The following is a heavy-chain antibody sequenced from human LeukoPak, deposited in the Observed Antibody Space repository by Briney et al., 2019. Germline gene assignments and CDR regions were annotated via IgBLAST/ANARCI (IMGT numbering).Heavy chain of an antibody. Sequence: GASVKVSCKASGYIFTSHGFSWVRLAPGQGLEWVGWISAYDGHTTYADNFQGRVTMTTDTTTTTAYMELKGLRSDDTAVYYCARDAPKLELPRVWRFWGQGTLVTVSS. CDR1: GYIFTSHG. D-gene: IGHD1-7*01. V-gene: IGHV1-18*01. CDR2: ISAYDGHT. CDR3: ARDAPKLELPRVWRF. J-gene: IGHJ4*02.